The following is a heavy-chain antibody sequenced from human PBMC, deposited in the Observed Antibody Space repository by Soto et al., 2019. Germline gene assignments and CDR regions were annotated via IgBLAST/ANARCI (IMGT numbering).Heavy chain of an antibody. D-gene: IGHD2-21*01. CDR2: IYYSGST. V-gene: IGHV4-31*03. J-gene: IGHJ4*02. Sequence: QVQLQESGPGLVKPSQTLSLTCTVSGGSISSGGYYWSWIRQHPGKGLEWIGYIYYSGSTYYNPSLKSRVTISVDTSKNQFSLKLSSVTAADTAVYYCARSLAYCGGDCYPLGEFDYWGQGTLVTVSS. CDR1: GGSISSGGYY. CDR3: ARSLAYCGGDCYPLGEFDY.